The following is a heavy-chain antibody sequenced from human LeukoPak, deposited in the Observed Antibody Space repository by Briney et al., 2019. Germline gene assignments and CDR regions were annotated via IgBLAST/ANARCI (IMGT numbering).Heavy chain of an antibody. CDR2: FDPEDGET. D-gene: IGHD3-9*01. V-gene: IGHV1-24*01. CDR3: ATGSLRYFDWPV. CDR1: RYTLTELS. Sequence: ASVKVSCKVSRYTLTELSIHWVRQAPGKGLERMGGFDPEDGETIYAQKFQGRVTMTEDTSTDTAYMELSRLRAEDTAVYYWATGSLRYFDWPVWGKGTTVTVSS. J-gene: IGHJ6*04.